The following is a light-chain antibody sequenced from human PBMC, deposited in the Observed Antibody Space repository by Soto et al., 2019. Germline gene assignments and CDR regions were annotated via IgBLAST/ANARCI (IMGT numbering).Light chain of an antibody. CDR1: SGSVSTSYY. CDR3: VLYMRSGICV. J-gene: IGLJ2*01. V-gene: IGLV8-61*01. Sequence: QAVVTQEPSFSVSPGGTVTLTCGLSSGSVSTSYYPSWYQQTPGQAPRTLIYSTNTRSSGVPDRFSGSILGNKAALTITGAQADDESDYYCVLYMRSGICVFGGGTKLTVL. CDR2: STN.